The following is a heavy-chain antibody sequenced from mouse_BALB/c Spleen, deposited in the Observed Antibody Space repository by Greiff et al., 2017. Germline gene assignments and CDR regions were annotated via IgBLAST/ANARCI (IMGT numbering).Heavy chain of an antibody. V-gene: IGHV14-3*02. CDR1: GFNIKDTY. Sequence: EVMLVESGAELVKPGASVKLSCTASGFNIKDTYMHWVKQRPEQGLEWIGRIDPANGNTKYDPKFQGKATITADTSSNTAYLQLSSLTSEDTAVYYCARPGSNYAMDYWGQGTSVSVSS. D-gene: IGHD1-1*01. CDR2: IDPANGNT. CDR3: ARPGSNYAMDY. J-gene: IGHJ4*01.